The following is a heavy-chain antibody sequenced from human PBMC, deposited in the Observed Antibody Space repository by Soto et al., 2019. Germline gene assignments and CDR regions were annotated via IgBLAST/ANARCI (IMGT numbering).Heavy chain of an antibody. CDR3: ARHHGSPGSYFGLDV. CDR1: GYSFTSYL. J-gene: IGHJ6*02. CDR2: IYPGDSDT. Sequence: PGESLKISCKGSGYSFTSYLINWVRQMPGKGLEWMGIIYPGDSDTRYSPSFQGQVTISADKSIDTAYLQWRSLKASDTAVYYCARHHGSPGSYFGLDVWGQGTTVTVSS. D-gene: IGHD6-13*01. V-gene: IGHV5-51*01.